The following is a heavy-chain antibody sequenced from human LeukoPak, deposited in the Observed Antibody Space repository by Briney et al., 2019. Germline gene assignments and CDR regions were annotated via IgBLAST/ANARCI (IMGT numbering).Heavy chain of an antibody. Sequence: ASVKVSCKASGYTFTGYYMHWVRQAPGQGLEWMGRTNPNSGGTNYAQKFQGRVTMTRDTSISTAYMELSRLRSDDTAVYYCARDLDYYGSGSYGDWGQGTLVTVSS. V-gene: IGHV1-2*06. D-gene: IGHD3-10*01. CDR2: TNPNSGGT. J-gene: IGHJ4*02. CDR1: GYTFTGYY. CDR3: ARDLDYYGSGSYGD.